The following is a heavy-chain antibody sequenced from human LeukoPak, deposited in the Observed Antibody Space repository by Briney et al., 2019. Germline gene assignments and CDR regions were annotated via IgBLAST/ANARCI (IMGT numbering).Heavy chain of an antibody. D-gene: IGHD1-26*01. CDR2: INPNSYGT. CDR1: GYTFTGYF. CDR3: AREMLSYSGSPINWFDP. J-gene: IGHJ5*02. Sequence: ASVKVACKASGYTFTGYFIYWMRQAPGHGPEWMGWINPNSYGTNFAQKFRGRMTLTRDTSTSTVYMDLSSLTSDDTAVYYCAREMLSYSGSPINWFDPWGQGSLVTVSS. V-gene: IGHV1-2*02.